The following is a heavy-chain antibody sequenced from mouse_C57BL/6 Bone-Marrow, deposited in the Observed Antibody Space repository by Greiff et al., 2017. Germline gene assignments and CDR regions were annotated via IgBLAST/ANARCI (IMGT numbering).Heavy chain of an antibody. J-gene: IGHJ3*01. CDR3: ARLRLPLWFAY. D-gene: IGHD2-4*01. CDR2: IHPNSGST. V-gene: IGHV1-64*01. Sequence: QVQLQHPGAELVKPGASVKLSCKASGYTFTSYWMHWVKQRPGQGLEWIGMIHPNSGSTNYNEKFKSKATLTVDKSSSTAYMQLSSLTSEDSAVYYCARLRLPLWFAYWGQGTLVTVSA. CDR1: GYTFTSYW.